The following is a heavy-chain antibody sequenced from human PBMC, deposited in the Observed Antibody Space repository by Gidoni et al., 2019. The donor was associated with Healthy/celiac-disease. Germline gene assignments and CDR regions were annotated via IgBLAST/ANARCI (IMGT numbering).Heavy chain of an antibody. CDR2: IIPIFGTA. D-gene: IGHD2-15*01. CDR3: ARGAASRGYFDY. J-gene: IGHJ4*02. V-gene: IGHV1-69*01. CDR1: GGTFSSYA. Sequence: QVQLVQSGAEVNKPGSSVQVSCKASGGTFSSYAISWVRQAPGQGLEWMGGIIPIFGTANYAQKFKGRVTITADESTSTAYMELSSLRSEDTAVYYCARGAASRGYFDYWGQGTLVTVSS.